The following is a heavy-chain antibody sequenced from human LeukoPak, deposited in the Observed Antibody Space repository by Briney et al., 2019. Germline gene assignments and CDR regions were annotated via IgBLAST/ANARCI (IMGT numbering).Heavy chain of an antibody. CDR3: ARDAELPEYFQH. CDR2: INPSGGST. J-gene: IGHJ1*01. Sequence: GASVKVSCKASGYTFTSYYMHWVRQAPGQGLEWTGIINPSGGSTSYAQKFQGRVTMTRDTSTSTVYMELSSLRSEDTAVYYCARDAELPEYFQHWGQGTLVTVSS. CDR1: GYTFTSYY. D-gene: IGHD1-26*01. V-gene: IGHV1-46*01.